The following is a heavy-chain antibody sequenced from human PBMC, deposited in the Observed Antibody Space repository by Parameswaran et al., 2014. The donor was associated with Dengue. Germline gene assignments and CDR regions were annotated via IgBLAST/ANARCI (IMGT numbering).Heavy chain of an antibody. Sequence: VRQAPGKGLEWVSAISGSGGSTYYADSVKGRFTISRDNSKNTLYLQMNSLRAEDTAVYYCAELGYCSGGSCPDYWGQGTLVTVSS. CDR3: AELGYCSGGSCPDY. J-gene: IGHJ4*02. CDR2: ISGSGGST. V-gene: IGHV3-23*01. D-gene: IGHD2-15*01.